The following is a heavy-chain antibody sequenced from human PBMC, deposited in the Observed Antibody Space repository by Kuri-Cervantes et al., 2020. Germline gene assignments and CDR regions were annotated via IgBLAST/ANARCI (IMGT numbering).Heavy chain of an antibody. J-gene: IGHJ4*02. Sequence: SVKVSCKASGGTFSSYAISWVRQAPGQGLEWMGGIIPIFGTANYAQKFQGRITITADESTSTAYMELSSLRSEDTAVYYCAREYSGYEDSYYFDYWGQGTLVTVSS. CDR1: GGTFSSYA. CDR2: IIPIFGTA. CDR3: AREYSGYEDSYYFDY. D-gene: IGHD5-12*01. V-gene: IGHV1-69*13.